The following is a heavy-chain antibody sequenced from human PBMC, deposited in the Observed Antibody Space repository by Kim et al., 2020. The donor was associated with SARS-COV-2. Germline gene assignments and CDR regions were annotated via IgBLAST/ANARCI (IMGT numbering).Heavy chain of an antibody. Sequence: SETLSLTCTVSGGSISSGGYYWSWIRQHPGKGLEWIGYIYYSGSTYYNPSLKSRVTISVDTSKNQFSLKLSSVTAADTAVYYCARDHFSRDSSGYYYPYNWFDPWGQGTLVTVSS. J-gene: IGHJ5*02. CDR3: ARDHFSRDSSGYYYPYNWFDP. CDR2: IYYSGST. V-gene: IGHV4-31*03. CDR1: GGSISSGGYY. D-gene: IGHD3-22*01.